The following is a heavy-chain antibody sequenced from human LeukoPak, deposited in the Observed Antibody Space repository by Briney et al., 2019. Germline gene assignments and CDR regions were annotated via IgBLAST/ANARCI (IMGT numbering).Heavy chain of an antibody. CDR2: IYYSGST. D-gene: IGHD6-13*01. Sequence: PSETLSLTCTVRGGSISSSTYCWGWIRQPPGKGLEWIGSIYYSGSTYYNPSLKSRVTISVDTSKNQFSLKLSSVTAADTAVYYCARAGSIAAAGYFDYWGQGTLVTVSS. CDR3: ARAGSIAAAGYFDY. CDR1: GGSISSSTYC. V-gene: IGHV4-39*07. J-gene: IGHJ4*03.